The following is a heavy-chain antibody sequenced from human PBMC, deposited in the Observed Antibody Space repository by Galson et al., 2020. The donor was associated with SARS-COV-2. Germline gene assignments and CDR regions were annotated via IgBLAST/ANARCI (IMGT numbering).Heavy chain of an antibody. V-gene: IGHV3-11*04. Sequence: SCAASGFRFSDYYMSWIRQAPGKGLEWVSFVSGRGSIIYYSDSVKGRFTISRDTAKNSLSLQMNSLRPDDTAIYYCAGGNNWAFDIWGQGTMVTVSS. D-gene: IGHD1-1*01. CDR2: VSGRGSII. CDR1: GFRFSDYY. J-gene: IGHJ3*02. CDR3: AGGNNWAFDI.